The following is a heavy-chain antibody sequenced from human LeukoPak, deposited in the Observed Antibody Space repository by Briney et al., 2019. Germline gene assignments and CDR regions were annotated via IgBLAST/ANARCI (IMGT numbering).Heavy chain of an antibody. CDR3: ARADPSNDAFDI. J-gene: IGHJ3*02. V-gene: IGHV4-4*07. D-gene: IGHD6-6*01. CDR1: GDSISSYY. CDR2: MYPSGST. Sequence: SETLSLTCIVSGDSISSYYWSWIRQPAGKGLEWIGRMYPSGSTDYKPSLMSRVTLSVDTSKNQISLKLSSVTAADAAVYYCARADPSNDAFDIWGQGTMVIVSS.